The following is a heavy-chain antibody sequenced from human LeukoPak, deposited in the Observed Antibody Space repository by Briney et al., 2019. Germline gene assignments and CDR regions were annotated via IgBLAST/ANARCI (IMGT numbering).Heavy chain of an antibody. CDR2: IYYSGST. V-gene: IGHV4-59*08. Sequence: SETLSLTCTVSGGSISSYYWSWIRQPPGKGLEWIGYIYYSGSTNYNPSLKSRVTISVDTSKNQFSLKLSSVTAADTAVYYCARGNNYYGSGSLDYWGQGTLVTVSS. J-gene: IGHJ4*02. CDR1: GGSISSYY. D-gene: IGHD3-10*01. CDR3: ARGNNYYGSGSLDY.